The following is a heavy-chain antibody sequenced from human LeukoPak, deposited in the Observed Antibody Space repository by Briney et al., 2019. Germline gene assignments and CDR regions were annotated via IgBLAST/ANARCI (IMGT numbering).Heavy chain of an antibody. J-gene: IGHJ4*02. CDR2: ISWNSVDI. V-gene: IGHV3-9*03. D-gene: IGHD3-22*01. Sequence: QPGRSLRLSCAASGFTLDDYAMHWVRQAPGKGLEWVSGISWNSVDIGYADSVKGRFTISRDNAKNSLYLQMNSLRAEDMALYYCAKGTTIVVAVGDYFDYWGQGTLVTVSS. CDR3: AKGTTIVVAVGDYFDY. CDR1: GFTLDDYA.